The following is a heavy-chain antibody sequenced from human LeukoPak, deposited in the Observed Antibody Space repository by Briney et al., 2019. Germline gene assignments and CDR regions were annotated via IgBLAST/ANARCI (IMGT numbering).Heavy chain of an antibody. V-gene: IGHV4-59*08. CDR2: IYYSGST. D-gene: IGHD1-26*01. J-gene: IGHJ4*02. CDR3: ARHKTGGTYPLDY. CDR1: GGSINPYF. Sequence: SETLSLTCTVSGGSINPYFWSWIRQPPGKGLEWIGHIYYSGSTTYSPSLKSRVTISLDASKNQFSLKLSSVTDADTAVYYCARHKTGGTYPLDYWGQGTLVTVSS.